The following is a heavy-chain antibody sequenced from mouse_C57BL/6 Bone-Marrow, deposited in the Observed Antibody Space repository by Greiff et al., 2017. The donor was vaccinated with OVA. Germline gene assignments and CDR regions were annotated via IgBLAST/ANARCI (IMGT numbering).Heavy chain of an antibody. Sequence: VQLVESGAELARPGASVKLSCKASGYTFTSYGISWVKQRTGQGIEWIGEIYPRSGNTYYNEKFKGKATLTADKSSSTAYMELRSLTSEDSAVYFCAREAGSSYWYFDVWGTGTTVTVSS. V-gene: IGHV1-81*01. CDR1: GYTFTSYG. D-gene: IGHD1-1*01. CDR3: AREAGSSYWYFDV. CDR2: IYPRSGNT. J-gene: IGHJ1*03.